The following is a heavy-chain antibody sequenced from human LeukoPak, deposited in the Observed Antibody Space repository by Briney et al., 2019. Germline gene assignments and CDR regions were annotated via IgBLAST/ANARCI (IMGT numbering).Heavy chain of an antibody. CDR3: VRGSNYYFDY. Sequence: GGSLRLSCAASGFTFRNYWMHWVRQAPGKGLVWVSRIDIDGSSTTYADSVKGRFTISRDNAKNTLFLQMNSLRAEDTGVYYCVRGSNYYFDYWGQGTLVTVSS. CDR1: GFTFRNYW. D-gene: IGHD1-26*01. J-gene: IGHJ4*02. V-gene: IGHV3-74*01. CDR2: IDIDGSST.